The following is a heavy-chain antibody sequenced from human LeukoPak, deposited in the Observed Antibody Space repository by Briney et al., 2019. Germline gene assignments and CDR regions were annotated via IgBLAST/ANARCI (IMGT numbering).Heavy chain of an antibody. V-gene: IGHV3-74*01. Sequence: GGSLRLSCAASGFTFSSYWMHWVRQAPGKGLVWVSRINSDGSSTSYADSVKGRFTISRDNAKNTLYLQMNSLRAEDTAVYYCARYINGIDTFDIWGQGTMVTVSS. CDR1: GFTFSSYW. CDR2: INSDGSST. CDR3: ARYINGIDTFDI. J-gene: IGHJ3*02. D-gene: IGHD2-8*01.